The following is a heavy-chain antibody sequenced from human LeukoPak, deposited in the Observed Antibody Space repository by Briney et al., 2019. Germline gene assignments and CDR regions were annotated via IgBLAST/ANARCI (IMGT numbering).Heavy chain of an antibody. V-gene: IGHV1-18*01. CDR3: ARDTARITTPGGPDY. J-gene: IGHJ4*02. Sequence: ASVKVSCKASGYTLASYGISWVRQAPGQGLEWMGWISAYNDNTKYAQNLQGRVTLTTDTSTSTAYMELRSLTSDDTAPYYCARDTARITTPGGPDYWGQGTLVTVSS. CDR1: GYTLASYG. CDR2: ISAYNDNT. D-gene: IGHD6-13*01.